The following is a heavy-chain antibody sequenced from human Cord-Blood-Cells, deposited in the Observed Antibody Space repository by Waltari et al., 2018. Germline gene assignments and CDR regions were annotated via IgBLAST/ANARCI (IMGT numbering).Heavy chain of an antibody. CDR3: ARDLIAAAGLVSDGMDV. CDR1: GGSVSSGSYY. Sequence: QVQLQESGPGLVKPSETLSLTCTVSGGSVSSGSYYWSWIRQPPGKGLEWIGYNYYSGSTNYNPSLKSRVTISVDTSKNQFSLKLSSVTAADTAVYYCARDLIAAAGLVSDGMDVWGQGTTVTVSS. J-gene: IGHJ6*02. CDR2: NYYSGST. V-gene: IGHV4-61*01. D-gene: IGHD6-13*01.